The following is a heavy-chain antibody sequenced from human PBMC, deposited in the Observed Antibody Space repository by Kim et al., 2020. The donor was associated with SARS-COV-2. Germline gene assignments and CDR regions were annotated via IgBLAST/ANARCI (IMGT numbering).Heavy chain of an antibody. J-gene: IGHJ6*02. V-gene: IGHV1-18*04. D-gene: IGHD3-22*01. CDR2: ISAYNGNT. CDR1: GYTFTSYG. CDR3: ARGYYYDSSGYLYYYYGMDV. Sequence: ASVKVSCKASGYTFTSYGISWVRQAPGQGLEWMGWISAYNGNTNYAQKLQGRVTMTTDTSTSTAYMELRSLRSDDTAVYYCARGYYYDSSGYLYYYYGMDVWGQGTTVTVSS.